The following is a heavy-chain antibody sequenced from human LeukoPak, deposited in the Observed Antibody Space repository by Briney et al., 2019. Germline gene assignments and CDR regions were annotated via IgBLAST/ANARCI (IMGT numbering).Heavy chain of an antibody. V-gene: IGHV4-34*01. CDR1: GGSFSGYY. CDR3: ARGSNYGGNPWSGLDY. D-gene: IGHD4-23*01. CDR2: INHSGST. Sequence: PSETLSLTCAVYGGSFSGYYWSWIRQPPGKGLEWIGEINHSGSTNYNPSLKSRVTISVDTSKNQFSLKLSSVTAADTAVYYCARGSNYGGNPWSGLDYWGQGTLVTVSS. J-gene: IGHJ4*02.